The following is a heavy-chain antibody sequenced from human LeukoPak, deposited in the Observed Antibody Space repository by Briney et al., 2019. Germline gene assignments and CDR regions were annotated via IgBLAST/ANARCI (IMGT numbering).Heavy chain of an antibody. Sequence: GGSLRLSCAASGFTVSSNYMSWVRQAPVKGLEWVSVIYSGGSTYYADSVKGRFTISRDNSKNTLYLQMNSLRAEDTAVYYCARAALRGTYFDYWGQGTLVTVSS. CDR1: GFTVSSNY. V-gene: IGHV3-66*01. CDR3: ARAALRGTYFDY. J-gene: IGHJ4*02. D-gene: IGHD3-10*01. CDR2: IYSGGST.